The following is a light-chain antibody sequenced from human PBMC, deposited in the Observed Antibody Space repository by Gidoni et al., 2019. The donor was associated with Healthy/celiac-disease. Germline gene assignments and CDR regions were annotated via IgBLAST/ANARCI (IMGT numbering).Light chain of an antibody. J-gene: IGLJ2*01. CDR1: ISNIGSNY. Sequence: QSVLTQPTSASGTPGQRVTISCSGSISNIGSNYVYWYQQLPGTAPKLLIYSNNQRPSGVPDRFSGSKSGTSASLAISGLRSEDEADYYCAAWDDSLSGVVFGGGTKLTVL. V-gene: IGLV1-47*02. CDR3: AAWDDSLSGVV. CDR2: SNN.